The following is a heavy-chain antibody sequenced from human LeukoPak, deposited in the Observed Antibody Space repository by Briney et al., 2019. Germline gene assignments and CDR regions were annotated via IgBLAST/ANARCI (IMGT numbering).Heavy chain of an antibody. D-gene: IGHD3-10*01. CDR2: ISGSGGST. V-gene: IGHV3-23*01. CDR3: GKLYFGAGSYYFDY. J-gene: IGHJ4*02. Sequence: PGGSLRLSCAASGFMFGSDAMSWVRQAPGKGLEWVSAISGSGGSTYYGDSVKGRFTISRDNSKNTLYLQMNSLRAEDTALYYCGKLYFGAGSYYFDYWGQGTLVTVSS. CDR1: GFMFGSDA.